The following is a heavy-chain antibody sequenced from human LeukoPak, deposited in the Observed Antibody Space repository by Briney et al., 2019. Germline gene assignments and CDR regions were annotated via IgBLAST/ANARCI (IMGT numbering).Heavy chain of an antibody. Sequence: SETLSLTCTVSGGSISSYYWSWIRQPPGKGLEWIGYIYYSGSTNYNPSLKSRVTISVDASKNQFSLKLSSVTAADTAVYYCARVSYDFWSGQTYYYYMDVWGKGTTVTVSS. J-gene: IGHJ6*03. V-gene: IGHV4-59*08. D-gene: IGHD3-3*01. CDR3: ARVSYDFWSGQTYYYYMDV. CDR1: GGSISSYY. CDR2: IYYSGST.